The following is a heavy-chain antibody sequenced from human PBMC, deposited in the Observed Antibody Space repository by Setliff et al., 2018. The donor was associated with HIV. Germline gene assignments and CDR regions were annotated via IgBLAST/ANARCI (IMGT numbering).Heavy chain of an antibody. CDR1: GYTFRDYG. CDR3: FRGRPHGQMTMHGG. D-gene: IGHD3-16*01. CDR2: ISAFNGNI. J-gene: IGHJ4*02. Sequence: ASVKVSCKASGYTFRDYGISWVRQAPRQGLEWVGRISAFNGNINYAQKFQGRVTMTTDTSTGTAYMELRNLRSDDTAVYYCFRGRPHGQMTMHGGWGLGTLVTVSS. V-gene: IGHV1-18*01.